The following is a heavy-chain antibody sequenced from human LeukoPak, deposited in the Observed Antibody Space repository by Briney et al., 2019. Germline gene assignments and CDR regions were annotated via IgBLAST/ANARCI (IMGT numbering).Heavy chain of an antibody. D-gene: IGHD5-18*01. CDR3: ARGRPTGYSYGILDY. V-gene: IGHV3-33*01. J-gene: IGHJ4*02. Sequence: GGSLRLSCAASGFTFSSYGMHWVRQAPGKGLEWVAVIWYDGSNKYYADSVKGRFAISRDNSKNTLYLQMNSLRAEDTAVYYCARGRPTGYSYGILDYWGQGTLVTVSS. CDR1: GFTFSSYG. CDR2: IWYDGSNK.